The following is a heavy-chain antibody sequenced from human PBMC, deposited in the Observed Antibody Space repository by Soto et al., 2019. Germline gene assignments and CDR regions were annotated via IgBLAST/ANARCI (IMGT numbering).Heavy chain of an antibody. CDR2: IYYSGST. Sequence: SETLSLTCTVSGGSISSGGYYWRWIRQHPGKGLEWIGYIYYSGSTYYNPSLKSRVTISVDTSKNQFSLKLSSVTAADTAVYYCARVRGRNNWNHYYGMDVWGQGTTVTVSS. J-gene: IGHJ6*02. D-gene: IGHD1-20*01. V-gene: IGHV4-31*03. CDR1: GGSISSGGYY. CDR3: ARVRGRNNWNHYYGMDV.